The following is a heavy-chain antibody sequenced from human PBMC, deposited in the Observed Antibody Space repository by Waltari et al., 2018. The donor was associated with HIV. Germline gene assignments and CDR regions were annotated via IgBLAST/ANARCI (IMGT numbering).Heavy chain of an antibody. CDR1: GITFADYS. CDR2: ISWNSGDI. D-gene: IGHD3-3*01. CDR3: VKDGASTIFGVLNGMDV. J-gene: IGHJ6*02. V-gene: IGHV3-9*01. Sequence: EVQLVESGGGSVQPGRSLGLSCTASGITFADYSLHWVRQPPGKGLEWVSGISWNSGDIAYADSVKGRFTISRDNTKNSLFLQMNSVRVEDTALYYCVKDGASTIFGVLNGMDVWGQGTTVTVSS.